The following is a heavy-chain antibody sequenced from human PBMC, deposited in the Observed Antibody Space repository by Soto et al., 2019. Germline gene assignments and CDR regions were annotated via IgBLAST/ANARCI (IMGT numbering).Heavy chain of an antibody. Sequence: EVQLVESGGGLVKPGGSLRLSCAASGFTFSSYSMNWVRQAPGKGLEWVSSISSSSSYIYYADSVKGRFTISRDNAKNSLYLQMNSLRAEDTAVYYCARVSGGTTTAKGYYYYGMDVCGQGTTVTVSS. CDR2: ISSSSSYI. J-gene: IGHJ6*02. D-gene: IGHD2-15*01. CDR3: ARVSGGTTTAKGYYYYGMDV. V-gene: IGHV3-21*01. CDR1: GFTFSSYS.